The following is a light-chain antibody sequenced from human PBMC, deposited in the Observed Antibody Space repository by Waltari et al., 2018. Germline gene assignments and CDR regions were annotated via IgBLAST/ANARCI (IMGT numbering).Light chain of an antibody. V-gene: IGKV1-39*01. CDR3: QQSYTTSWT. Sequence: DIQMTQSPSSLSAFVGDRVTITCRASESISSHLNWYQQKPGKAPKLLIYATSNLESGVPSMFSGSGSGTDFTLTVTSLQPEDFATYYCQQSYTTSWTFGQGTKVEI. J-gene: IGKJ1*01. CDR1: ESISSH. CDR2: ATS.